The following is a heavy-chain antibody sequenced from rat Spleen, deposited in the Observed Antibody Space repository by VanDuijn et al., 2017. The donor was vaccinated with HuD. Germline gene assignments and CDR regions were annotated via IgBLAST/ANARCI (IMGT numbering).Heavy chain of an antibody. J-gene: IGHJ2*01. CDR2: IWWDDDK. Sequence: QITLKESGPGMLQPSQTLSLTCTFSGFSLSTYGMGVGWIRQPSEKGLEWLANIWWDDDKYYNPSLKNRLIISKDTSNRHAFLEITNVDTVDSATYYCARSIYNNYVDYWGQGVMVTVSS. CDR1: GFSLSTYGMG. V-gene: IGHV8-20*01. D-gene: IGHD1-10*01. CDR3: ARSIYNNYVDY.